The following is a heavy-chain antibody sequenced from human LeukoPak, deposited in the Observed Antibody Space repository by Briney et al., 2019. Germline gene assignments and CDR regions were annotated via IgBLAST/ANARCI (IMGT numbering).Heavy chain of an antibody. J-gene: IGHJ4*02. CDR2: INSDDSST. CDR1: GFTFSSYW. CDR3: ARDRIFRGYSYGSIDY. Sequence: QPGGSLRLSCAASGFTFSSYWMCWVRQAPGEGLVWVSRINSDDSSTTYADSVMGRFTISRDNAKNTLYLQMNSLRAEDTAVYYCARDRIFRGYSYGSIDYWGQGTLVTVSS. V-gene: IGHV3-74*01. D-gene: IGHD5-18*01.